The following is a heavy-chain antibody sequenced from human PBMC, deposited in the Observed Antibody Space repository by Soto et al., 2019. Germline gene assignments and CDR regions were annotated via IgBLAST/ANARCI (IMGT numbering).Heavy chain of an antibody. Sequence: PGGSLRLSCAASGFTFSNYAMGWVRQAPGKGLEWVSAIGGSGGTYYADSVQGRFTISRDNSKSTLYLQTSSLRAEDTAVYYCAKTAEAVAGTVYGYWGQGTLVTVSS. D-gene: IGHD6-19*01. V-gene: IGHV3-23*01. CDR3: AKTAEAVAGTVYGY. CDR2: IGGSGGT. CDR1: GFTFSNYA. J-gene: IGHJ4*02.